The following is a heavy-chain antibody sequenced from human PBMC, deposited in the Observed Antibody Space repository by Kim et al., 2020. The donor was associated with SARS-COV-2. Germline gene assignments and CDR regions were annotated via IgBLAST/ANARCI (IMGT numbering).Heavy chain of an antibody. CDR3: ARDPVADGYSFFDY. Sequence: GGSLRLSCAVSGLTVTSNHMTWIRQAPGRGLEWVSVIFRGGTTYYAPSVQGRFTFSRDYYKNTLSLQMNSLRAEDTAIYYCARDPVADGYSFFDYWGQGT. CDR1: GLTVTSNH. V-gene: IGHV3-53*01. CDR2: IFRGGTT. J-gene: IGHJ4*02. D-gene: IGHD4-4*01.